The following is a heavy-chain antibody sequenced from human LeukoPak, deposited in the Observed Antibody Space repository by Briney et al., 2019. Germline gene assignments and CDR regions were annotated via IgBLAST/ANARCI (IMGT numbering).Heavy chain of an antibody. V-gene: IGHV3-30-3*01. CDR3: ASGLAVAAIR. J-gene: IGHJ1*01. CDR1: GFTFSSYA. D-gene: IGHD6-19*01. Sequence: GGSLRLSCAASGFTFSSYAMHWVRQAPGKGLEWVAVISYDGSNKYYADSVKGRFTISRDNSKNTLYLQMNSLRAEDTAVYYCASGLAVAAIRWGQGTLVTVSS. CDR2: ISYDGSNK.